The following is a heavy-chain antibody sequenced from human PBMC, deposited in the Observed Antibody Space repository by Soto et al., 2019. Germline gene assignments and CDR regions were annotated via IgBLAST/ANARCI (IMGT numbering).Heavy chain of an antibody. CDR2: IWYDGSNK. J-gene: IGHJ4*02. CDR3: ARENRIQLIRNFDY. V-gene: IGHV3-33*01. D-gene: IGHD5-18*01. CDR1: GFTFSSYG. Sequence: QVQLVESGGGVVQPGRSLRLSCAASGFTFSSYGMHWVRQAPGKGLEWVAVIWYDGSNKYYADSVKGRFTISRDNSKNTLYLQMNSLRAEDTAVYYCARENRIQLIRNFDYWGQGTLVTVSS.